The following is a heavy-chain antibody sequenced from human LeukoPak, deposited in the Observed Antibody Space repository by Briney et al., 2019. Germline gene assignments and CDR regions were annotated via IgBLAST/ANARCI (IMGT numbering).Heavy chain of an antibody. J-gene: IGHJ6*02. D-gene: IGHD6-13*01. Sequence: GGSLRLSCAASGFPFSSYAMHWVRQAPGKGLEWVAVISYDGSNKYYADSVKGRFTISRDNSKNTLYLQMNSLRAEDTAVYYGARDPRLYIAAAGHYYYYGMDVWGQGTTVTVSS. V-gene: IGHV3-30*04. CDR2: ISYDGSNK. CDR1: GFPFSSYA. CDR3: ARDPRLYIAAAGHYYYYGMDV.